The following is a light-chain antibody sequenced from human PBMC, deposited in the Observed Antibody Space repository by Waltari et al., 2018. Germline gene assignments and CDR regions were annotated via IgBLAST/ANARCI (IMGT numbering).Light chain of an antibody. CDR3: QQRRNWPLT. CDR1: QRFGTY. Sequence: SVMASQRFGTYLAYYQQRPGQSPRRLIYDASYRATGIPARFSGSGSETDFTLTISSLQPEDFAVYYCQQRRNWPLTFGGGTRVQI. V-gene: IGKV3-11*01. CDR2: DAS. J-gene: IGKJ4*01.